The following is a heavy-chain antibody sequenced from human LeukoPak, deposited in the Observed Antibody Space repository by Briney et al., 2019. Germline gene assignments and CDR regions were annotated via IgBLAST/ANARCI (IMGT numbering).Heavy chain of an antibody. CDR1: GGSISSYY. Sequence: SETLSLTCTVSGGSISSYYWSWIRQPPGKGLEWIGYIYYSGSTSYNPSLKCRVTISVDTSKNQFSLKLSSVTAADTAVYYCARQKGYSGYDPFDYWGQGTLVTVSS. V-gene: IGHV4-59*08. D-gene: IGHD5-12*01. CDR3: ARQKGYSGYDPFDY. CDR2: IYYSGST. J-gene: IGHJ4*02.